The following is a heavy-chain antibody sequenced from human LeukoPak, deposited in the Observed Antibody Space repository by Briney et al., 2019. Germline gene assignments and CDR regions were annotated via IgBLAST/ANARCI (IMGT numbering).Heavy chain of an antibody. Sequence: GGSLRLSCAASGFTFSSYSMNWVRQAPGKGLEWVSYISSSSGTIYYADSVKGRFTISRDNVKNSLYLQMNSLRAEDTAVYYCASEVPVLLWFGELLPLWGQGTLVTVSS. J-gene: IGHJ4*02. D-gene: IGHD3-10*01. CDR3: ASEVPVLLWFGELLPL. V-gene: IGHV3-48*01. CDR1: GFTFSSYS. CDR2: ISSSSGTI.